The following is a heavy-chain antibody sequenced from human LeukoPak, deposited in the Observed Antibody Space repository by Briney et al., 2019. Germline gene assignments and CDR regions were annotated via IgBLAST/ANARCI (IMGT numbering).Heavy chain of an antibody. CDR3: ARVPRVGIAVAGTVDY. V-gene: IGHV1-2*06. Sequence: ASVKVSCKASGYTFTGYYMHWVRQAPGQGLEWMGRINPNSGGTNYAQKFQGRVTMTTDTSTSTAYMELRSLRSDDTAVYYCARVPRVGIAVAGTVDYWGQGTLVTVSS. J-gene: IGHJ4*02. D-gene: IGHD6-19*01. CDR2: INPNSGGT. CDR1: GYTFTGYY.